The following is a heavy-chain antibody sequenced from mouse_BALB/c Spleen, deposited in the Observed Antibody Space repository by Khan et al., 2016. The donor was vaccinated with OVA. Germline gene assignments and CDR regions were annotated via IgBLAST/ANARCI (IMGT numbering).Heavy chain of an antibody. Sequence: EVELVESGGDVVKPGGSLKLSCAASGFTFSTYGMSWVRQTPDKRLEWVATVSTGGHYTYYPDTVTGRFTISRDNAKDTLYLQMSSLKSEDTAMFYCARLAYFDDSEGFAYWGQGTLVTVSA. D-gene: IGHD1-1*01. J-gene: IGHJ3*01. CDR2: VSTGGHYT. CDR3: ARLAYFDDSEGFAY. V-gene: IGHV5-6*01. CDR1: GFTFSTYG.